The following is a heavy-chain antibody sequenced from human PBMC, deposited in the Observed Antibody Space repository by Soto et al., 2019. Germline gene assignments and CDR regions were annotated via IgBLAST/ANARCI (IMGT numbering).Heavy chain of an antibody. CDR3: AAEGSSSSEGNYYYDGMDV. V-gene: IGHV1-58*01. CDR2: IVVGSGNT. CDR1: GFTFTSSA. J-gene: IGHJ6*02. D-gene: IGHD6-6*01. Sequence: SLKVSWKASGFTFTSSAVQWVVQASGERLEWIGWIVVGSGNTNYAQKFQERVTITRDMSTSTAYMELSSLRSEDTAVYYCAAEGSSSSEGNYYYDGMDVWGQGTTVTVSS.